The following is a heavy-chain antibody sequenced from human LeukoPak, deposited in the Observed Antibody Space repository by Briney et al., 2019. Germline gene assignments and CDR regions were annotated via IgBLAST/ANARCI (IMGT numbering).Heavy chain of an antibody. CDR1: GFPFSSHA. J-gene: IGHJ5*02. CDR2: ISNGKT. CDR3: VREAGYCAPVCVKTNWFDP. Sequence: GGFLRLSCAASGFPFSSHAMSWVRQPPGKGLEWVAAISNGKTYYADSVRGRFAISRDDSTNTVYLHMNSLRDEDTALYHCVREAGYCAPVCVKTNWFDPWGQGTLVTVSS. V-gene: IGHV3-23*01. D-gene: IGHD2-15*01.